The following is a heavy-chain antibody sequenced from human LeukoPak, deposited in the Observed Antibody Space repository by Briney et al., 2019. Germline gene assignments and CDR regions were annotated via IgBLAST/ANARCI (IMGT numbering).Heavy chain of an antibody. CDR3: ANAPRDTTGTVNWFDP. Sequence: ASVKVSCKVSGYTLTELSMHWVRQAPGKGLEWMGGFDPEDGETIYAQKFQGRVTMTEDTSTDTAYMELSSLRSEDTAVYYCANAPRDTTGTVNWFDPWGQGTLVTVSS. CDR2: FDPEDGET. D-gene: IGHD1-1*01. V-gene: IGHV1-24*01. CDR1: GYTLTELS. J-gene: IGHJ5*02.